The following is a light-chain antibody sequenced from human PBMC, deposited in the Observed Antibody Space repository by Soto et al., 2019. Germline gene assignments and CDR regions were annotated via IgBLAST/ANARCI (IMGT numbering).Light chain of an antibody. V-gene: IGKV3-20*01. J-gene: IGKJ1*01. CDR2: GAS. CDR3: QEYNNYWT. CDR1: QSVTSDY. Sequence: EIVLTQSPGTLSLSPGERATLSCRASQSVTSDYLAWYQQKPGQAPRLLIYGASRRATGIPDRFSGSGSGTEFSLTISRLEPEDFAVYYCQEYNNYWTFGQGTKVEVK.